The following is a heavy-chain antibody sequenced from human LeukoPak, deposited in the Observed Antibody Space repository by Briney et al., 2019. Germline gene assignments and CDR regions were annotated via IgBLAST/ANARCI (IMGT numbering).Heavy chain of an antibody. CDR2: MNPNSGNT. D-gene: IGHD2-8*01. Sequence: SVKVSCKASGFTFTSYDINWVRQATGQGLEWMGWMNPNSGNTGYAQKFQGRVTITRNTSISTAYMELSSLRSEDTAVYYCATVGAEMVYTIGHWFDPWGQGTLVTVSS. J-gene: IGHJ5*02. CDR3: ATVGAEMVYTIGHWFDP. CDR1: GFTFTSYD. V-gene: IGHV1-8*03.